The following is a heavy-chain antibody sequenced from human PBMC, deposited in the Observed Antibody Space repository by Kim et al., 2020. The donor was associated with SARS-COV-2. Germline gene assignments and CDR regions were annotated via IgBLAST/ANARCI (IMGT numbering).Heavy chain of an antibody. D-gene: IGHD3-3*01. Sequence: KGRFTNARDNAKNSLYLQMNSLRAEDTALYYCAKDIGYYDFWSGYSNFDYWGQGTLVTVSS. J-gene: IGHJ4*02. V-gene: IGHV3-9*01. CDR3: AKDIGYYDFWSGYSNFDY.